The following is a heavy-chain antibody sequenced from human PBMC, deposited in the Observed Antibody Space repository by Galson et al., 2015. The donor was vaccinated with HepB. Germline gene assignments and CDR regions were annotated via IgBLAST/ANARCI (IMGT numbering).Heavy chain of an antibody. CDR2: ISSSSSYI. V-gene: IGHV3-21*01. D-gene: IGHD6-6*01. Sequence: SLRLSCAASGFTFSSYSMNWVRQAPGKGLEWVSSISSSSSYIYYADSVKGRFTISRDNAKNSLYLQMNSLRAEDTAVYYCARRLAARSRTIQPQGMDVWGQGTTVTVSS. J-gene: IGHJ6*02. CDR1: GFTFSSYS. CDR3: ARRLAARSRTIQPQGMDV.